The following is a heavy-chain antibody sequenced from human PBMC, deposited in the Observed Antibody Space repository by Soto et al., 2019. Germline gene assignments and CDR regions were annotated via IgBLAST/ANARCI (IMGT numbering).Heavy chain of an antibody. J-gene: IGHJ6*02. Sequence: GGSLRLSCAASGFTFSNAWMSWVRQAPGKGLEWVGRIKSKTDGGTTDYAAPVKGRFTIARDDSKNTLYLQMNSLKTEDTAVYYCTTDLTVGATSYYYGMDVWGQGTTVTVSS. CDR3: TTDLTVGATSYYYGMDV. CDR1: GFTFSNAW. D-gene: IGHD1-26*01. V-gene: IGHV3-15*01. CDR2: IKSKTDGGTT.